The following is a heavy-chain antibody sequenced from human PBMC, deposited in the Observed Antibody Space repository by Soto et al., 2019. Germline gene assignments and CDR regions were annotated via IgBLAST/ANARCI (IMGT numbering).Heavy chain of an antibody. V-gene: IGHV3-74*01. Sequence: GGSLRLSCAASGFTSSNYWMHWVRQAPGKGLVWVSRINADGSSTSYADSVKGRFTISRDNTKNTLYLQMNSLRPEDTAVYYCARAWELLYYFDYWGQGTLVTVSS. CDR2: INADGSST. J-gene: IGHJ4*02. CDR1: GFTSSNYW. CDR3: ARAWELLYYFDY. D-gene: IGHD3-10*01.